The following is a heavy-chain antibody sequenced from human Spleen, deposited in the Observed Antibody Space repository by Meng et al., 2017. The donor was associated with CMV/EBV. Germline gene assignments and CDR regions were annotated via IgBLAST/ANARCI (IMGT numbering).Heavy chain of an antibody. Sequence: ASVKVSCKASGYIFTKYGVNWMRQAPGQGLEWMGWINIDSGKTNYAQKVQGRVTMTTDTSTSTAYMELRSLRSDDTAVYYCARDATRWSGPFGNHYYYGLEVWGQGTTVTVSS. CDR1: GYIFTKYG. V-gene: IGHV1-18*01. CDR2: INIDSGKT. CDR3: ARDATRWSGPFGNHYYYGLEV. J-gene: IGHJ6*02. D-gene: IGHD4-23*01.